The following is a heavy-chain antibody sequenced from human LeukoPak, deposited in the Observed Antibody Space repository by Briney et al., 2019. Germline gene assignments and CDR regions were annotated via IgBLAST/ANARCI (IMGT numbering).Heavy chain of an antibody. V-gene: IGHV1-8*01. CDR3: ARGRRGTMIVVATPIYYYYYMDV. Sequence: GASVKVSCXASGYTFTSYDINWVRQATGQGLEWMGWMNPNSGNTGYAQKFQGRVTMTRNTSISTAYMELSSLRSEDTAVYYCARGRRGTMIVVATPIYYYYYMDVWGKGTTVTASS. D-gene: IGHD3-22*01. J-gene: IGHJ6*03. CDR2: MNPNSGNT. CDR1: GYTFTSYD.